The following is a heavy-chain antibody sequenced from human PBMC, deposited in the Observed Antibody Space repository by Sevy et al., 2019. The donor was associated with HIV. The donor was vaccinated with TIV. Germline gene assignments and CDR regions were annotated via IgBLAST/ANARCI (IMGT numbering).Heavy chain of an antibody. V-gene: IGHV3-30-3*01. Sequence: GGSLRLSCAASGFTFSSYAMHWVRQAPGKGLEWMAVISYDGSNKYYADSVKGRFTISRDNSKNTLYLQMNSLRAEDTAVYYCARETISSGYYGYFDYWGQGTLVTVSS. CDR2: ISYDGSNK. J-gene: IGHJ4*02. D-gene: IGHD3-22*01. CDR3: ARETISSGYYGYFDY. CDR1: GFTFSSYA.